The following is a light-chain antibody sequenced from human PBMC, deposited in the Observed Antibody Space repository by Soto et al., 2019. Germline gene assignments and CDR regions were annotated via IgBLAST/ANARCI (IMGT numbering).Light chain of an antibody. Sequence: VLIQSPDTLSLSPGDRATLSCRSTQSVSSRYLAWYQHRPGQAPRLLIYPTSIRAAGIPARFSASGSGTDFTLTISDVQPEDFALYYCHQRQSWPRTFGQGTKVDIK. CDR2: PTS. CDR3: HQRQSWPRT. V-gene: IGKV3D-20*02. J-gene: IGKJ1*01. CDR1: QSVSSRY.